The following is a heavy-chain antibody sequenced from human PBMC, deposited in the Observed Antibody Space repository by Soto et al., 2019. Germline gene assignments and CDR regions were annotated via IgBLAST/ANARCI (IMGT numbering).Heavy chain of an antibody. J-gene: IGHJ4*02. CDR2: MGRTNNT. V-gene: IGHV3-23*01. D-gene: IGHD3-16*02. Sequence: EVHLLESGGGLVQPGGSLRLSCAASGFTFSNSAMTWVGRALGKGPEWVSSMGRTNNTHYADSVQGRFAISRDNSQNTLYLEMNSMTAEDTAVYFCAKVDAYSYRTDHWGQGPLVTVSS. CDR3: AKVDAYSYRTDH. CDR1: GFTFSNSA.